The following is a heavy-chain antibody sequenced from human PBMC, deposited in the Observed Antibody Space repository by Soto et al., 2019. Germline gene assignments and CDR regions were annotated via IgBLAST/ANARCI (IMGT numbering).Heavy chain of an antibody. CDR1: GGSISSSSYY. D-gene: IGHD3-10*01. Sequence: QSQTLSLTCTVSGGSISSSSYYWGWIRQPPGKGLEWIGSIYYSGSTYYNPSLKSRVTISVDTSKNQFSLKLSSVTAADTAVYYCARIRLMWFGAQNYFDYWGQGTLVTVSS. V-gene: IGHV4-39*01. CDR3: ARIRLMWFGAQNYFDY. CDR2: IYYSGST. J-gene: IGHJ4*02.